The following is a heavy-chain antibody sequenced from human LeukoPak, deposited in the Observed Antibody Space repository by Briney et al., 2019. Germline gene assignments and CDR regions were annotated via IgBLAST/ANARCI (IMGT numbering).Heavy chain of an antibody. CDR3: ARDPLFNPNDFWSGYYQYYFDY. CDR2: ISGSGGST. D-gene: IGHD3-3*01. V-gene: IGHV3-23*01. CDR1: GFTFSSFA. Sequence: PGGSLRLSCAASGFTFSSFAMSWVRQAPGKGLEWVSAISGSGGSTYYADSVKGRFTISRDNAKNSLYLQMNSLRAEDTAVYYCARDPLFNPNDFWSGYYQYYFDYWGQGTLVTVSS. J-gene: IGHJ4*02.